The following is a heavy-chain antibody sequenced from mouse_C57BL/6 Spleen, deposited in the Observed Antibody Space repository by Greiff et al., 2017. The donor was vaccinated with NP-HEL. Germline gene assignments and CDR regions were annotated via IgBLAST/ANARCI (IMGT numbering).Heavy chain of an antibody. V-gene: IGHV7-1*01. D-gene: IGHD1-1*01. J-gene: IGHJ1*03. Sequence: EVKLMESGGGLVQSGRSLRLSCATSGFTFSDFYMEWVRQAPGKGLEWIAASRNKANDYTTEYSASVKGRFIVSRDTSQSILYLQMNALRAEDTAIYYCARDADYGSSPDVWGTGTTVTVSS. CDR1: GFTFSDFY. CDR3: ARDADYGSSPDV. CDR2: SRNKANDYTT.